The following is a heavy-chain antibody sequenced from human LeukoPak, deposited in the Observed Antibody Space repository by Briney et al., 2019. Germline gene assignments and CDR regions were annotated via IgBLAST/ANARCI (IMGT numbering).Heavy chain of an antibody. V-gene: IGHV4-39*01. CDR3: ASLLDGGVAHWLDP. CDR1: GGSISDRRYY. D-gene: IGHD2-8*02. J-gene: IGHJ5*02. CDR2: VYYNGNT. Sequence: SETLSLTCTVSGGSISDRRYYWGWICQSPGKGLEWIGNVYYNGNTYYQPSLKSRVTISVDTSKNQFSLMLSSVTAADTAVYYCASLLDGGVAHWLDPWGQGTLVTVSS.